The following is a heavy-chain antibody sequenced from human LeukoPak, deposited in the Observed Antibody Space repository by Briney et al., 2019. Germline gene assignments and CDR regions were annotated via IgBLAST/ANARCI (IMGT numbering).Heavy chain of an antibody. J-gene: IGHJ4*02. V-gene: IGHV5-51*01. CDR1: GCSFTSNC. CDR3: AIPDTPYLI. CDR2: IYPGDSDT. D-gene: IGHD5-18*01. Sequence: GKSLQISCIGAGCSFTSNCIGWVRQMPGKGLEWMGIIYPGDSDTRYSPSFQGQVTISADKSISTAYLQWSSLKASDTAMFYCAIPDTPYLIWGQGTLVTVSS.